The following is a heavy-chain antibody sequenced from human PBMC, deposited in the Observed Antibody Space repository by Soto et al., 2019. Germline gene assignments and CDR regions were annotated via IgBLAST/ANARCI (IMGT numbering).Heavy chain of an antibody. D-gene: IGHD3-22*01. CDR2: INHSGST. Sequence: QLQLQESGPGLVKPSETLSLTCRVSDGSMNSDSSYWGWIRQPPGKGLEWIGVINHSGSTYHNLSLKGRVTMSVDASRNQFSLKLTSMTAADTAVYYCARLGGYVCVGYYYLWDSWGQGTLVTVSS. V-gene: IGHV4-39*01. J-gene: IGHJ4*02. CDR3: ARLGGYVCVGYYYLWDS. CDR1: DGSMNSDSSY.